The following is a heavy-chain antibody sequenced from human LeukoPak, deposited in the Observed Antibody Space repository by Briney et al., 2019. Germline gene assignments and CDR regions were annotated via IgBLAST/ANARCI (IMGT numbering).Heavy chain of an antibody. D-gene: IGHD3-22*01. CDR1: GYSFTNYW. J-gene: IGHJ4*02. CDR2: IDPSDSYT. V-gene: IGHV5-10-1*01. Sequence: GESLKISCMGSGYSFTNYWISWVRQMPGKGLEWMGRIDPSDSYTNYSPSFQGHVTISADKSISTAYLQWSSLKASDTAMYYCARDDSSGYDYWGQGTLVTVSS. CDR3: ARDDSSGYDY.